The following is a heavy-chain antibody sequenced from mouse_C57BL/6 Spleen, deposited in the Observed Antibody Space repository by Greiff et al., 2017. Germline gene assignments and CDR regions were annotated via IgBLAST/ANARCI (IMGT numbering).Heavy chain of an antibody. D-gene: IGHD2-3*01. CDR1: GFTFSSYA. CDR2: ISDGGSYT. Sequence: DVMLVESGGGLVKPGGSLKLSCAASGFTFSSYAMSWVRQTPEKRLEWVATISDGGSYTYYPANVKGRFTISRDNAKNNLYLQMSHLKSEDTAMYYCARDRRYDGDVDYWGQGTTLTVSS. J-gene: IGHJ2*01. CDR3: ARDRRYDGDVDY. V-gene: IGHV5-4*01.